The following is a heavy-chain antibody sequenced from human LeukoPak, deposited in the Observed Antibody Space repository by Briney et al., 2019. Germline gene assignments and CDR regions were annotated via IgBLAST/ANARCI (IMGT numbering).Heavy chain of an antibody. Sequence: QPGGSLRLSCAASGFTVSSNYMTWVRQAPGKGLEWVSIIYSGGSTYYADSVKGRFTISRDNSKNTLYLQMNSLRVEDTAVYYCARVIGWDEPFDLWGHGTLVTVSS. V-gene: IGHV3-53*01. CDR3: ARVIGWDEPFDL. CDR1: GFTVSSNY. CDR2: IYSGGST. J-gene: IGHJ3*01. D-gene: IGHD1-26*01.